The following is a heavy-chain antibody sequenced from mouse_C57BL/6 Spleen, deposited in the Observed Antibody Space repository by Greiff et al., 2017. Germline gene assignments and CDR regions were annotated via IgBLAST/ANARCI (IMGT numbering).Heavy chain of an antibody. CDR3: ARHRGYDVGYFDD. J-gene: IGHJ2*01. CDR1: GFTFSSYT. Sequence: EVKVVESGGGLVKPGGSLKLSCAASGFTFSSYTMSWVRQTPEKSLEWVATISGGGGNTYYPDSVKGRFTISRDKAKNTLYLQMSSLRSEDTALYYCARHRGYDVGYFDDWGQGTTLTVSS. CDR2: ISGGGGNT. V-gene: IGHV5-9*01. D-gene: IGHD2-2*01.